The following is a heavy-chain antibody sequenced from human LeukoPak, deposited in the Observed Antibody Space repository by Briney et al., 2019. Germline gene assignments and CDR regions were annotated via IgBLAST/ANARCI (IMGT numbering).Heavy chain of an antibody. CDR1: GYSISSGYY. J-gene: IGHJ5*02. CDR2: IYHSGST. CDR3: ARGQDYGDYVRGVLWFDP. Sequence: SETLSLTCTVSGYSISSGYYWGWIRQPPGKGLEWIGSIYHSGSTYYNPSLKSRVTISVDTSKNQFSLKLSSVTAADTAVYYCARGQDYGDYVRGVLWFDPWGRGTLVTVS. D-gene: IGHD4-17*01. V-gene: IGHV4-38-2*02.